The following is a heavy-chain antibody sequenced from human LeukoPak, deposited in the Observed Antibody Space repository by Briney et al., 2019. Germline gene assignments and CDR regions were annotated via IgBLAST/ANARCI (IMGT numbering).Heavy chain of an antibody. D-gene: IGHD6-13*01. CDR3: ARVISSLIDDYYYYMDV. J-gene: IGHJ6*03. Sequence: SETLSLTCTVSGVSIISSNSYWGWIRQPPGKGLEWIGSIYYSGSTYYNPSLKSRVTISIDTSANLFSLKLSSVTAADTAVYYCARVISSLIDDYYYYMDVWGKGTTVTVSS. CDR2: IYYSGST. V-gene: IGHV4-39*07. CDR1: GVSIISSNSY.